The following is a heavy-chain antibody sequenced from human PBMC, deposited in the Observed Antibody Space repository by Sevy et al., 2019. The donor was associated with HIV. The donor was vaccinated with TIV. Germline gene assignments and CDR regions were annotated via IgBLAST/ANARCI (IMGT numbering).Heavy chain of an antibody. Sequence: GGSLRLSCAASGFTFSDYGMHWVRQAPGKGLEWVAVIWSYGSNKYYGDSVKGRFTISRDSSKNTLFLQMNSLRVDDTAVYYCAREERSGTTTSFDYWGQAALVTVSS. V-gene: IGHV3-33*01. D-gene: IGHD1-7*01. J-gene: IGHJ4*02. CDR2: IWSYGSNK. CDR1: GFTFSDYG. CDR3: AREERSGTTTSFDY.